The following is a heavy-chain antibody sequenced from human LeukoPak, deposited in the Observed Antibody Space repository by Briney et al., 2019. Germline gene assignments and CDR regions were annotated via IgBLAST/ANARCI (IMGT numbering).Heavy chain of an antibody. CDR2: ISAGNGNT. D-gene: IGHD3-10*01. CDR3: ARLVATMVRGGWNDY. Sequence: GASVKVSCKASGYTFTSYAIHWVRQAPGQRLEWMGWISAGNGNTKYSQNFQGRVTFISNTSATTAFMELSSLRSDDTAVYYCARLVATMVRGGWNDYWGQGTLVTVSS. V-gene: IGHV1-3*01. J-gene: IGHJ4*02. CDR1: GYTFTSYA.